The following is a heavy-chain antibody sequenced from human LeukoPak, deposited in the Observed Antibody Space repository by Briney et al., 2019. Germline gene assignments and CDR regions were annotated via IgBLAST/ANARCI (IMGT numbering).Heavy chain of an antibody. V-gene: IGHV3-48*03. D-gene: IGHD2-15*01. J-gene: IGHJ4*02. Sequence: PGGSLRLSCAASGFTFSSYEMNWVRQAPGKGLEWVSYISSSGMSIYYADSVKGRFTISRDNAKNSRYLQMNSLRAEDTAVYYCARVVVTVEGFDYWGQGTLVTVSS. CDR2: ISSSGMSI. CDR1: GFTFSSYE. CDR3: ARVVVTVEGFDY.